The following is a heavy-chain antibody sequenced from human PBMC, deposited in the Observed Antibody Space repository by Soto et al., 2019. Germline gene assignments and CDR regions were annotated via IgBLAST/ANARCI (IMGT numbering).Heavy chain of an antibody. D-gene: IGHD2-21*02. CDR2: ISSSSSYI. V-gene: IGHV3-21*01. J-gene: IGHJ6*02. CDR1: GFTFSSYS. Sequence: GESLKISCAASGFTFSSYSMNWVRQAPGKGLEWVSSISSSSSYIYYADSVKGRFTISRDNAKNSLYLQMNSLRAEDTAVYYCARDFCGGDCYYYYGMDVWGQGTTVTVSS. CDR3: ARDFCGGDCYYYYGMDV.